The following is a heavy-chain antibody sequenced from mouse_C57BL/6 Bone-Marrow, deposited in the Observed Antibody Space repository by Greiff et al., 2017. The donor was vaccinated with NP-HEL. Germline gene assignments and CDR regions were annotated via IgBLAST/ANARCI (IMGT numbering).Heavy chain of an antibody. Sequence: EVKLVESGGGLVKPGGSLKLSCAASGFNFSDYGMHWVRQAPEKGLEWVAYISSGSSTIYYADTVKGRFTISRDNAKNTLFLQMTSLRSEDTAMYYCARGYSKFAYWGQGTLVTVSA. CDR3: ARGYSKFAY. D-gene: IGHD2-5*01. J-gene: IGHJ3*01. V-gene: IGHV5-17*01. CDR2: ISSGSSTI. CDR1: GFNFSDYG.